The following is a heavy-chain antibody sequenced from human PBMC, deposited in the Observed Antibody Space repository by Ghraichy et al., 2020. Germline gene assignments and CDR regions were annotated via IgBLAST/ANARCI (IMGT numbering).Heavy chain of an antibody. J-gene: IGHJ6*02. V-gene: IGHV3-23*01. CDR1: GFTFSSYA. D-gene: IGHD5-12*01. Sequence: GGSLRLSCAASGFTFSSYAMSWVRQAPGKGLEWVSAISGSGGSTYYADSVKGRFTISRDNSKNTLYLQMNSLRAEDTAVYYCAKDENSYGPRRGYSGYVGYGMDVWGQGTTVTVSS. CDR2: ISGSGGST. CDR3: AKDENSYGPRRGYSGYVGYGMDV.